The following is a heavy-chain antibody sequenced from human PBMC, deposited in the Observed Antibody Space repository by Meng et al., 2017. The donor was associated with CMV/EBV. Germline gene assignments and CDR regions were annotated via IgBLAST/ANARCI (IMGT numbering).Heavy chain of an antibody. CDR2: IYYSGST. D-gene: IGHD3-16*02. J-gene: IGHJ5*02. V-gene: IGHV4-39*01. Sequence: SETLSLTCTVSGGSISSSSYYWGWIRQPPGKGLEWIGSIYYSGSTYYNPSLKSRVTISVDTSKNQFPLKLSSVTAADTAVYYCARHSSMRLSCWFDPWGQGTLVTVSS. CDR1: GGSISSSSYY. CDR3: ARHSSMRLSCWFDP.